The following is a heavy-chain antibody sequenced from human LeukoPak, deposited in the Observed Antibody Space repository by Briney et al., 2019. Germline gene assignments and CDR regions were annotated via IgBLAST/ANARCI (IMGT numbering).Heavy chain of an antibody. CDR3: AREVVPAAIGYFQH. CDR1: GFTFSSYE. V-gene: IGHV3-48*02. Sequence: GGSLRLSCAASGFTFSSYEMNWVRQAPGKGLEWVSYISSSSSTIYYADSVKGRFTISRDNAKNSLYLQMNSLRDEDTAVYYCAREVVPAAIGYFQHWGQGTLVTVSS. D-gene: IGHD2-2*01. J-gene: IGHJ1*01. CDR2: ISSSSSTI.